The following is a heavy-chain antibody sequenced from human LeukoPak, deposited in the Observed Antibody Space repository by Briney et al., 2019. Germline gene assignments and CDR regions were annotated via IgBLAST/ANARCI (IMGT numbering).Heavy chain of an antibody. CDR2: VDHSGST. Sequence: PAGTVPLICAVSGGSISSAHWRSWVRQPPVNGLEWIGEVDHSGSTKYNPALKSRATISVDKSKNQFSLRLSSVTAADTAVYYCARVHKYCSGISCYRFDPWGQGTLVTVSS. CDR3: ARVHKYCSGISCYRFDP. D-gene: IGHD2-2*01. J-gene: IGHJ5*02. CDR1: GGSISSAHW. V-gene: IGHV4-4*02.